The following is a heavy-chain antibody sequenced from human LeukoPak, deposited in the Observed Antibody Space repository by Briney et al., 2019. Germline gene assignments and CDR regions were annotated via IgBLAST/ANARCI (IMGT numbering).Heavy chain of an antibody. CDR2: ISYDGSNK. CDR1: GVTFSSYG. CDR3: ATWRLVRLPLNDAFDI. Sequence: PGGSLRLSCAASGVTFSSYGMHWVRQAPGKGLEWVAAISYDGSNKYYADSVKGRFTISRDNSKNTLYLQMNSLRSEDTAVYYRATWRLVRLPLNDAFDIWGQGTMVTVSS. V-gene: IGHV3-30*03. D-gene: IGHD6-19*01. J-gene: IGHJ3*02.